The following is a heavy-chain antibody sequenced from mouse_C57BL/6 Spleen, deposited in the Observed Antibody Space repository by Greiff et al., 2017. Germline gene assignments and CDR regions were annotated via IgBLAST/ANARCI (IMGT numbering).Heavy chain of an antibody. D-gene: IGHD2-3*01. CDR3: ARRDDGYSYYFDY. V-gene: IGHV1-52*01. J-gene: IGHJ2*01. Sequence: QVQLQQPGAELVRPGSSVKLSCKASGYTFPSYWMHWVKQRPIQGLEWIGNIDTSDSETHYNQKFKDKATLTVDKSSSTAYMQLSSLTSEDSAVYYCARRDDGYSYYFDYWGQGTTRTVSS. CDR1: GYTFPSYW. CDR2: IDTSDSET.